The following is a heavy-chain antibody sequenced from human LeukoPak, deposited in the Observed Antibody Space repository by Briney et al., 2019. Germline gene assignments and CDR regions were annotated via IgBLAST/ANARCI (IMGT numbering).Heavy chain of an antibody. CDR1: GYTINRYD. Sequence: ASVEASFKPSGYTINRYDIYRVRRAPGSGHEWMGWMNPNSCKKGYVQRFQGRVTMTRNTSISTAYMELSSLRSEDTAVYYCARGRGEFITIFGVVIPNAFDYYYYMDVWGKGTTVTVSS. D-gene: IGHD3-3*01. CDR2: MNPNSCKK. V-gene: IGHV1-8*01. J-gene: IGHJ6*03. CDR3: ARGRGEFITIFGVVIPNAFDYYYYMDV.